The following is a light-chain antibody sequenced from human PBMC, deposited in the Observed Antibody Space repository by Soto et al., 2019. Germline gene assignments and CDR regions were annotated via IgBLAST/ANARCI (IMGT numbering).Light chain of an antibody. CDR3: QQSYSTPFT. CDR2: AAS. CDR1: QSISSY. V-gene: IGKV1-39*01. Sequence: DIQMTQSPSPLSASVGDRVTITCRASQSISSYLNWYQQKVGKAPKLLIYAASSLQSGVPSRYSGSRSGTDFTLTISSLQPEDSATYYCQQSYSTPFTFGPGTKVDCK. J-gene: IGKJ3*01.